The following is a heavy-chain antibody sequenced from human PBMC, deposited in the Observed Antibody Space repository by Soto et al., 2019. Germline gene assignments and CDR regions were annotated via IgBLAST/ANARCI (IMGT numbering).Heavy chain of an antibody. CDR1: GFSFSSYW. D-gene: IGHD3-16*01. CDR2: IKQDESEK. Sequence: EVQLVESGGGLVQPGGSLRISCKGSGFSFSSYWMSWVRQAPGKGLEWVASIKQDESEKYYVDSVKGRFTISRDNVDESVFLHMNSLSAEDTAVYFCVRDVGFDYVNWCQGTLVTVSS. V-gene: IGHV3-7*01. J-gene: IGHJ4*02. CDR3: VRDVGFDYVN.